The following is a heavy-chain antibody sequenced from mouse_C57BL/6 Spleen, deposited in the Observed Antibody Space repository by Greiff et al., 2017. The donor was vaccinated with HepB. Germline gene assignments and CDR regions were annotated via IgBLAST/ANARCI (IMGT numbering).Heavy chain of an antibody. Sequence: QVHVKQPGAELVMPGASVKLSCKASGYTFTSYWMHWVKQRPGQGLEWIGEIDPSDSYTNYNQKFKGKSTLTVDKSSSTAYMQLSSLTSEDSAVYYCARKERTYYFDYWGQGTTLTVSS. CDR3: ARKERTYYFDY. J-gene: IGHJ2*01. V-gene: IGHV1-69*01. CDR2: IDPSDSYT. CDR1: GYTFTSYW.